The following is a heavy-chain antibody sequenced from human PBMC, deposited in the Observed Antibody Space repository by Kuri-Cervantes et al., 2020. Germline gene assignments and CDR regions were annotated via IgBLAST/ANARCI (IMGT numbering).Heavy chain of an antibody. CDR3: ASHKRKFDY. CDR2: ISGSGGST. Sequence: GESLKISCAAPGFTFSSYAMSWVRQAPGKGLEWVSAISGSGGSTYYADSVKGRFTISRDNSKNTLYLQMNSLRADDTAIYYCASHKRKFDYWGQGTLVTVSS. J-gene: IGHJ4*02. V-gene: IGHV3-23*01. CDR1: GFTFSSYA.